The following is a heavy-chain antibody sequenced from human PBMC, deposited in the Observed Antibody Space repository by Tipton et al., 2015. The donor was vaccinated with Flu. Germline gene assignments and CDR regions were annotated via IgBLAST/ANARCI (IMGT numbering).Heavy chain of an antibody. Sequence: TLSLTCAVYGGSFSGYYWSWIRQPPGKGLEWIGEINHSGSTNYNPSLKSRVTISVDTSKNQFSLKLSSVTAADTAVYYCAITRDYGDYGGYWGQGTLVTVSS. CDR1: GGSFSGYY. CDR2: INHSGST. J-gene: IGHJ4*02. D-gene: IGHD4-17*01. CDR3: AITRDYGDYGGY. V-gene: IGHV4-34*01.